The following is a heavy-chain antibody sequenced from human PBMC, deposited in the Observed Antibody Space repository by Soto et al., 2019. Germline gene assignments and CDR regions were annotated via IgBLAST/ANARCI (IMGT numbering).Heavy chain of an antibody. Sequence: EVQLLESGGGLVQPGGSLRLSCAASGFSFSTFEMSWVRQAPGRGLEWVSFISDDGSRTYYADAVKGRFTISRDNSRHTLYLKMNSLTAEDTAVYACVKGGWLDFWGQGTLVTVSS. CDR1: GFSFSTFE. D-gene: IGHD3-16*01. CDR3: VKGGWLDF. V-gene: IGHV3-23*01. CDR2: ISDDGSRT. J-gene: IGHJ5*01.